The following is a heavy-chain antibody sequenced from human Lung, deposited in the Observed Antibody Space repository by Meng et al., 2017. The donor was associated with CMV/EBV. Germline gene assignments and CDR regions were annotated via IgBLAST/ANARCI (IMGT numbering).Heavy chain of an antibody. CDR3: ARRPRRFLEWFDGMDV. CDR1: GYSFTSYW. Sequence: GESLKISCKGSGYSFTSYWIGWVRQMPGKGLEWMGIIYPGDSDTRYSPSFQGQVTISADKSISTAYLQWSSLKASDTAMYYCARRPRRFLEWFDGMDVWGRGXTVTVSS. J-gene: IGHJ6*02. CDR2: IYPGDSDT. V-gene: IGHV5-51*01. D-gene: IGHD3-3*01.